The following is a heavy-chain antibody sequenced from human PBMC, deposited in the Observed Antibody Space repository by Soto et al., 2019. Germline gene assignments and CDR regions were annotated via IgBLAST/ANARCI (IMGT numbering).Heavy chain of an antibody. Sequence: PGGSLRLSCAASGFTFSSYSMNWVRQAPGKGLEWVSSISSSSSYIYYADSVKGRFTISRDNAKNSLYLQMNSLRAEGTAVYYCARDRDSYGLFDYWGQGTLVTVSS. CDR1: GFTFSSYS. D-gene: IGHD5-18*01. J-gene: IGHJ4*02. CDR2: ISSSSSYI. V-gene: IGHV3-21*01. CDR3: ARDRDSYGLFDY.